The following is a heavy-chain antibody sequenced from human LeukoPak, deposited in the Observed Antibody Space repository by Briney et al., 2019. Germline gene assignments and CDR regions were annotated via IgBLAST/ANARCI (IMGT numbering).Heavy chain of an antibody. J-gene: IGHJ6*03. Sequence: GGSLRLSCAASGFTFSSYGMHWVRQAPGKGLEWVSLISCDGGSTYYADSVKGRFTISRDNSKNSLYLQMNSLRAEHTALYYCARSARDYYYYYYYMDVWGKGTTVTVSS. D-gene: IGHD6-6*01. CDR1: GFTFSSYG. CDR2: ISCDGGST. V-gene: IGHV3-43D*03. CDR3: ARSARDYYYYYYYMDV.